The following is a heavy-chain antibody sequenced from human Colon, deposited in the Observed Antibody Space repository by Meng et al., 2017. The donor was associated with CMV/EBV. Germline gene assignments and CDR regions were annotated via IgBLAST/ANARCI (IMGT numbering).Heavy chain of an antibody. J-gene: IGHJ6*02. CDR3: ARDVVDSRFLTFQYYEMDV. CDR1: GFTFSSYP. CDR2: ISYDEHSY. D-gene: IGHD2/OR15-2a*01. Sequence: GESLKISCVASGFTFSSYPMHWVRQAPGKGLEWVAVISYDEHSYFDADSVKGRFIISRDNSKNTLYLEMNNLRVEDTAVYYCARDVVDSRFLTFQYYEMDVWGQGTTVTVSS. V-gene: IGHV3-30-3*01.